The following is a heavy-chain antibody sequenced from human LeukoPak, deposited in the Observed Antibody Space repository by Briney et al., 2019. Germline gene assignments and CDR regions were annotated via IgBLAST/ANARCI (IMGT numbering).Heavy chain of an antibody. D-gene: IGHD4-17*01. V-gene: IGHV3-48*03. CDR2: ISSSGSTI. J-gene: IGHJ4*02. CDR1: GFTFSSYE. CDR3: ARSDYGDYGPDY. Sequence: GGSLRLSCAASGFTFSSYEMNWVRQAPGKGLEWVSYISSSGSTIYYADSVKGRFTISRDNAKNSLSLQMNSLRAEDTAVYYCARSDYGDYGPDYWGQGTLVTVSS.